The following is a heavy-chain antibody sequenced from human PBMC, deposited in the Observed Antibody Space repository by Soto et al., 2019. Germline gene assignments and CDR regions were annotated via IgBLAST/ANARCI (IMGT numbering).Heavy chain of an antibody. Sequence: GGSLRLSCAASGFTFSSYAMSWVRQAPGKGLEWVSAISGSGGSTYYADSVKGRFTISRDNSKNTLYLQMNSLRAEDTAVYYCARDGSLKTYSSSWYYFDYWGQGTLVTVSS. J-gene: IGHJ4*02. CDR3: ARDGSLKTYSSSWYYFDY. CDR1: GFTFSSYA. CDR2: ISGSGGST. V-gene: IGHV3-23*01. D-gene: IGHD6-13*01.